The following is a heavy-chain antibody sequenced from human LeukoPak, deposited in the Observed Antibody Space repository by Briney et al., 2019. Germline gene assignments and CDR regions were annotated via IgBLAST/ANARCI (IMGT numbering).Heavy chain of an antibody. V-gene: IGHV3-48*04. CDR1: GFTFSGYG. J-gene: IGHJ4*02. CDR2: ISSSGSTI. D-gene: IGHD6-19*01. Sequence: QPGRCLRLSCAASGFTFSGYGMHWVRQAPGKGLEWVSYISSSGSTIYYADSVKGRFTISRDNAKNSLYLQMNSLRAEDTAVYYCSRGTFNAVREFSYWGQGTLVTVSS. CDR3: SRGTFNAVREFSY.